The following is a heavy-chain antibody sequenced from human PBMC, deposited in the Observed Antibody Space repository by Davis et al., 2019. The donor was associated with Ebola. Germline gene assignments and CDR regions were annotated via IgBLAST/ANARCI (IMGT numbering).Heavy chain of an antibody. V-gene: IGHV3-7*03. CDR1: GFTFSSYW. Sequence: PGGSLRLSCAASGFTFSSYWMSWVRQAPGKGLEWVANIKQDGSEKYYVDSVKGRFTISRDNAKNSLYLQMNSLRAEDTAVYYCARDFKGLLWFGEMDYWGQGTLVTVSS. J-gene: IGHJ4*02. CDR2: IKQDGSEK. CDR3: ARDFKGLLWFGEMDY. D-gene: IGHD3-10*01.